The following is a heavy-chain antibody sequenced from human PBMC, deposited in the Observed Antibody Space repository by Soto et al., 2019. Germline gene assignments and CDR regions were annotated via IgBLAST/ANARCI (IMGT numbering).Heavy chain of an antibody. D-gene: IGHD3-9*01. J-gene: IGHJ6*02. V-gene: IGHV1-69*12. Sequence: QVQLVQSGAEVKKPGSSVKVSCKASGGTFSSYAISWVRQAPGQGLEWMGGIIPIFGTANYAQKFQGRVTITADESTSTAYMELSSLRSEDTAVYYCARADYDILTGYAPHYYYYGMDVWGQGTTVTVSS. CDR1: GGTFSSYA. CDR2: IIPIFGTA. CDR3: ARADYDILTGYAPHYYYYGMDV.